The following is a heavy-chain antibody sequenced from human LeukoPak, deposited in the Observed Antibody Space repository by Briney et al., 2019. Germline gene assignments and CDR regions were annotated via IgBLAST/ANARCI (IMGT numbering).Heavy chain of an antibody. J-gene: IGHJ3*02. Sequence: GGSLRLSCAASGFTVRSNYMSWVRQAPGKGLEWVSEIYSDGTTYYAASVKGRFGISGDNSKNTVDLQMNSLRAEDTAVYYCARDLREHGVFDIWGQGTMVTVSS. CDR3: ARDLREHGVFDI. CDR2: IYSDGTT. V-gene: IGHV3-53*01. D-gene: IGHD1-26*01. CDR1: GFTVRSNY.